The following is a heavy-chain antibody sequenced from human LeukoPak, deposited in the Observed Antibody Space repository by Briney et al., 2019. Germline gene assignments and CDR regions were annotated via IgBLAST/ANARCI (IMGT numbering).Heavy chain of an antibody. CDR3: ARAVWSGYGRYYFDY. CDR1: GGSISSYY. Sequence: SETLSLTCTVSGGSISSYYWSWIRQPPGKGLEWIGYIYYSGSTNYNPSLKSRVTISVDTSKNQFSLKLSSVTAADTAVYYCARAVWSGYGRYYFDYWGQGTLVTVSS. D-gene: IGHD3-3*01. V-gene: IGHV4-59*01. J-gene: IGHJ4*02. CDR2: IYYSGST.